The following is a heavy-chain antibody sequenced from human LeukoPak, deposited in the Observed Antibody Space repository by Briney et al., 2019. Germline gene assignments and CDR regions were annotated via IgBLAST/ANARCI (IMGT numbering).Heavy chain of an antibody. J-gene: IGHJ3*01. D-gene: IGHD3-16*01. V-gene: IGHV3-48*02. Sequence: GGSLRLSCAASGFTFNTYSMNWVRQAPGKGLEWVSYISGGSVTIYYADSVRGRFTITRDNAENSLFLQMNSLRDEDTAVYYCARGLAFDLWGQGTVVSVSS. CDR3: ARGLAFDL. CDR1: GFTFNTYS. CDR2: ISGGSVTI.